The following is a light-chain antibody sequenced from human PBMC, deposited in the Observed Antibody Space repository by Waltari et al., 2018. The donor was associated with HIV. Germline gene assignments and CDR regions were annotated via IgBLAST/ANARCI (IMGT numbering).Light chain of an antibody. V-gene: IGLV2-14*03. CDR3: SSYSTTTGHVV. CDR1: TVDIAGHHH. CDR2: DVN. J-gene: IGLJ3*02. Sequence: QSGLAQPAPVSGSLGQPIAIFCTGSTVDIAGHHHVSWSQHYTGKPPKLLIYDVNQRPSGISDRFSGSRSGNTASLTISGLLTDDESEYFCSSYSTTTGHVVFGGGTKVTVL.